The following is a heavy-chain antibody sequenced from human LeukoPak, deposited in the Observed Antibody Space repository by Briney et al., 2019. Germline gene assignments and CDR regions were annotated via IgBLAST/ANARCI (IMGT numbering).Heavy chain of an antibody. D-gene: IGHD3-3*01. CDR1: DDSFSSNSYY. Sequence: SETLCLTCTVSDDSFSSNSYYWARLRQPPGKGLECIGGIRYSGSTYFNPSLKSRITISIDTSKTQISLNLISVTAADTAIYDSAGRWSDLYWYDPWGQGTLVTVSS. CDR3: AGRWSDLYWYDP. V-gene: IGHV4-39*07. CDR2: IRYSGST. J-gene: IGHJ5*02.